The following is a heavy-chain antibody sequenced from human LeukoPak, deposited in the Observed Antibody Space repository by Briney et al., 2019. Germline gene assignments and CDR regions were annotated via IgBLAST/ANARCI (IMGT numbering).Heavy chain of an antibody. CDR1: GFTFSSYW. J-gene: IGHJ4*02. V-gene: IGHV3-7*01. Sequence: PGGFLRLSCAASGFTFSSYWMTWVRQAPGKGLEWVANIKQDGSEKYYVDSVKGRFTISRDNAKNSLYLQMNSLRAEDTAVYYCATSLGTMVFDYWGQGTLVTVSS. D-gene: IGHD4/OR15-4a*01. CDR3: ATSLGTMVFDY. CDR2: IKQDGSEK.